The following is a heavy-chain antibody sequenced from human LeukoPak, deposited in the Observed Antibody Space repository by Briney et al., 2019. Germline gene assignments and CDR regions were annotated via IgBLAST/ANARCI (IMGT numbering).Heavy chain of an antibody. D-gene: IGHD3-3*01. V-gene: IGHV3-21*04. CDR2: ISSSSSYI. J-gene: IGHJ6*02. CDR3: ARGKGVAGITIFGVVKYYYYGMDV. CDR1: GFTFSSYS. Sequence: GGSLRLSCAASGFTFSSYSMNWVRQAPGKGLEWVSSISSSSSYIYYADSVKGRFTISRDNAKNSLYLQMNSLRADDTAVYYCARGKGVAGITIFGVVKYYYYGMDVWGQGTTVTVSS.